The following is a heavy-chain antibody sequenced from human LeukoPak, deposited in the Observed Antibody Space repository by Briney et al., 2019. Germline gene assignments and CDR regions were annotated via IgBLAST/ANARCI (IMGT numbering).Heavy chain of an antibody. CDR2: IHYSGST. J-gene: IGHJ4*02. D-gene: IGHD5-12*01. Sequence: SETLSLTCTVSGGSISGYYWSWIRQPPGKGLEWIGYIHYSGSTNYNPSLKSRVTISVDTSKNQFSLRLSSVTAADTAVYYCARVGGYSGYDMDYWGQGTLVTVSS. V-gene: IGHV4-59*01. CDR3: ARVGGYSGYDMDY. CDR1: GGSISGYY.